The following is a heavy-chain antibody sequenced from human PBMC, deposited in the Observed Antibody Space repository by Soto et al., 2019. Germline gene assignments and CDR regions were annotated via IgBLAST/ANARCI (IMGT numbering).Heavy chain of an antibody. D-gene: IGHD5-18*01. V-gene: IGHV3-21*06. CDR3: ARDLLEGYGHARQPDY. J-gene: IGHJ4*02. CDR1: GFSFSAYS. Sequence: GGSLRLSCVASGFSFSAYSMSRVCQAPGQGLAWVSSITSSSTYIYYTRSVEGRFTISRDDAKNSLHLQMNSLRAENTAVYYCARDLLEGYGHARQPDYWGKVTLVAVSS. CDR2: ITSSSTYI.